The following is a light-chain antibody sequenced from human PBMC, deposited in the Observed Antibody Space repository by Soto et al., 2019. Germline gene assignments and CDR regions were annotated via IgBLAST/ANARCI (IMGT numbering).Light chain of an antibody. J-gene: IGLJ3*02. CDR1: SSDVGGYNY. CDR3: SSYTSSSTLV. Sequence: QSVLTQPASVSGSPGQSITISCTGTSSDVGGYNYVSWYQQHPGKAPKLMIYDVRNRPSGVSNRFSGSKSGNTASLTISGLQAEHEADYYCSSYTSSSTLVFGGGTQLTVL. CDR2: DVR. V-gene: IGLV2-14*01.